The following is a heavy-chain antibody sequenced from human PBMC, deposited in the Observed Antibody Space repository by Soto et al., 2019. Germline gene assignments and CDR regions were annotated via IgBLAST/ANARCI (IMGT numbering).Heavy chain of an antibody. Sequence: SGPTLVNPTQTLTLTCTFSGFSLSTSGMCVSWIRQPPGKALEWLALIDWDDDKYYSTSLKTRLTISKDTSKNQVVLTMTNMDPVDSATYYCARTYDSTVPDAFDLWGQGTTVTVSS. D-gene: IGHD3-22*01. CDR3: ARTYDSTVPDAFDL. CDR2: IDWDDDK. J-gene: IGHJ3*01. CDR1: GFSLSTSGMC. V-gene: IGHV2-70*01.